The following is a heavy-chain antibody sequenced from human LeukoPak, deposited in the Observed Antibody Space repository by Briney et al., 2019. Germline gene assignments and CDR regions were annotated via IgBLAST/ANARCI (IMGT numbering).Heavy chain of an antibody. D-gene: IGHD3-10*01. J-gene: IGHJ4*02. CDR1: GGSVSSNTYY. CDR3: ATQKWIGTFHY. Sequence: PSETLSLTCPVSGGSVSSNTYYWSWIRQPPGEGLEWIGYVSHTGITNYNPSLKSRVTISLDTSKNQFSLQLSSVTAADTAVYYCATQKWIGTFHYWGQGALVTVSS. CDR2: VSHTGIT. V-gene: IGHV4-61*01.